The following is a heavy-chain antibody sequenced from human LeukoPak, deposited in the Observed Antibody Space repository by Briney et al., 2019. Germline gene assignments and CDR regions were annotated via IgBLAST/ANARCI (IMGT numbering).Heavy chain of an antibody. CDR2: IDYSGST. CDR1: GGSISSYY. CDR3: ARDAGYSSGWRESWFDP. J-gene: IGHJ5*02. D-gene: IGHD6-25*01. V-gene: IGHV4-59*01. Sequence: PSETLSLTCTVSGGSISSYYWSWIRQPPGKGLERIGYIDYSGSTNYNPSLKSRVTISVDTSKNQFSLKLSSVTAADTAVYYCARDAGYSSGWRESWFDPWGQGTLVTVSS.